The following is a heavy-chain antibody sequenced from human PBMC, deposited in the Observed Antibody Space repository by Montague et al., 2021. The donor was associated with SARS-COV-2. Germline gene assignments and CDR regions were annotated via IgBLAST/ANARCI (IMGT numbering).Heavy chain of an antibody. V-gene: IGHV4-34*01. Sequence: SETLSLTCAVYGGSFSGYCWSWIRQSPGKGLEWIGEINHSGDTNYNPPLKSRVTITVDTSKYQFSLKLRSVTAADMAVYYCARGGLGLNRYASGWFLTHHYSSLDVWGQGTMVTVSS. CDR2: INHSGDT. CDR1: GGSFSGYC. J-gene: IGHJ3*01. CDR3: ARGGLGLNRYASGWFLTHHYSSLDV. D-gene: IGHD6-19*01.